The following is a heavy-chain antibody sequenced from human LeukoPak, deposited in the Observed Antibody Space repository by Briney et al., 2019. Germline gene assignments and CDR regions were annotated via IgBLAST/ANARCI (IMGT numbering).Heavy chain of an antibody. CDR3: ARGPRNSSGKRGAFDI. D-gene: IGHD6-19*01. Sequence: TGGSLRLSCAASGFTFSSYEMNWVRQAPGKGLEWVSAISGSGASTYYADSVKGRFTISRDNSKNTLYLQMNSLRAEDTAMYYCARGPRNSSGKRGAFDIWGQGTMVTVSS. V-gene: IGHV3-23*01. J-gene: IGHJ3*02. CDR1: GFTFSSYE. CDR2: ISGSGAST.